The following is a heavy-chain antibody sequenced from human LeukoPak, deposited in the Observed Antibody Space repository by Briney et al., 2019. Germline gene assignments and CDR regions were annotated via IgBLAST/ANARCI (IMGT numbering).Heavy chain of an antibody. V-gene: IGHV1-69*05. D-gene: IGHD1-26*01. J-gene: IGHJ4*02. CDR3: ARDLSLTTSGSYYEN. CDR2: IIPIFGTA. CDR1: GGTFSSYA. Sequence: SVKVSCKASGGTFSSYAISWVRQAPGQGLEWMGGIIPIFGTANYAQKFQGRVTITTDESTSTAYMELSSLRSEDTAVYYCARDLSLTTSGSYYENWGQGTLVTVSS.